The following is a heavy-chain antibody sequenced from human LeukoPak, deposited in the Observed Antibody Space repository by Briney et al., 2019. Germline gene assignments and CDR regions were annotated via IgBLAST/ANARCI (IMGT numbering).Heavy chain of an antibody. Sequence: GESLKISCKGSGYSFTSYWIGWVRQMPGKGLEWMGIIYPGDSDTRYSPSFQGQVTISADKSISTAYLQWSSLKASDTAMYCCARQKVVGIAVAGEAFDYWGQGTLVTVSS. CDR3: ARQKVVGIAVAGEAFDY. CDR2: IYPGDSDT. D-gene: IGHD6-19*01. J-gene: IGHJ4*02. CDR1: GYSFTSYW. V-gene: IGHV5-51*01.